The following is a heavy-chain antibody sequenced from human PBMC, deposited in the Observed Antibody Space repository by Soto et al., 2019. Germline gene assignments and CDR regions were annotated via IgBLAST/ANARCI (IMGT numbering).Heavy chain of an antibody. V-gene: IGHV1-8*01. J-gene: IGHJ4*02. CDR3: ARGPMSCTSSSCPYFFDY. CDR2: MNPNSGNT. D-gene: IGHD2-2*01. Sequence: QVQLVQSGAEVKKPGASVKVSCKASGYTFTNYDINWVRQATGQGLEWMGWMNPNSGNTAYAQKLQGRVTMTRNTSMSTASMELSSLRSEDTAVYYCARGPMSCTSSSCPYFFDYWAQGTLVTVSS. CDR1: GYTFTNYD.